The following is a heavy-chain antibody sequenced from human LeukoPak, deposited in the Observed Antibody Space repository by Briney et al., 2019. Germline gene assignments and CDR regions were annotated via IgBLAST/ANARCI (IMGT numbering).Heavy chain of an antibody. J-gene: IGHJ4*02. CDR3: ARFLRYSSGYFDY. Sequence: PGGSLRLSCAASGFTVSSNYMSWVRQAPGKGLEWVSVISGSGGSTYYADSVKGRFTISRDNAKNSLYLQMNSLRAEDTAVYYCARFLRYSSGYFDYWGQGTLVTVSS. D-gene: IGHD6-19*01. V-gene: IGHV3-53*01. CDR2: ISGSGGST. CDR1: GFTVSSNY.